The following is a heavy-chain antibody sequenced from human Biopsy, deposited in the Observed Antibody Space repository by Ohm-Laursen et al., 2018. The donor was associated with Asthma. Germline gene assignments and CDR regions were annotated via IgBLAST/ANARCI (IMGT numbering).Heavy chain of an antibody. CDR2: ISVYNGDT. V-gene: IGHV1-18*01. J-gene: IGHJ4*02. D-gene: IGHD2-15*01. CDR3: ARHRGYCTGGSCYPDFDY. CDR1: GGTFSSYA. Sequence: ASVNVSCKASGGTFSSYAISWVRQAPGQGLDWMGWISVYNGDTDYTQKLQGRVTMTTDTSPSTAYMELRSLRSDDTAVYYCARHRGYCTGGSCYPDFDYWGQGTLVTVSS.